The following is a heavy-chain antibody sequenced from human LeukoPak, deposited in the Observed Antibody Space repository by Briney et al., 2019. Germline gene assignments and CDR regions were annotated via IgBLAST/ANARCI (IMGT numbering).Heavy chain of an antibody. CDR2: IYPGDSDT. D-gene: IGHD3-3*01. Sequence: GESLKISCKGSGYSFTSYWIGWVRQMPGKGLEWMGIIYPGDSDTRYSPSFQGQVTISADKSISTAYLQWSSLKASDTAMYYCARRDYDFWSAEKGLDWFDPWGQGTLVTVSS. J-gene: IGHJ5*02. CDR3: ARRDYDFWSAEKGLDWFDP. CDR1: GYSFTSYW. V-gene: IGHV5-51*01.